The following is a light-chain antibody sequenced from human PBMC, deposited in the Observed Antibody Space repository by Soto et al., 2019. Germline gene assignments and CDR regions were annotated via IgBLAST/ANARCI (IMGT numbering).Light chain of an antibody. V-gene: IGLV2-14*01. Sequence: ALTQPASVSGSPGQSISISCTGTSSDVGAYNFVSWYQQHPGKAPKVMIYEVRNRPSGASNRFSGSKSGNTASLTISGLQAEDEADYYCSSYTRSSAVVFGGGTKVTVL. CDR1: SSDVGAYNF. CDR3: SSYTRSSAVV. CDR2: EVR. J-gene: IGLJ2*01.